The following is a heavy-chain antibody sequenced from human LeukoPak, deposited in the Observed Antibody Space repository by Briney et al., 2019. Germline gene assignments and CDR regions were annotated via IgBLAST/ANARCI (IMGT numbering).Heavy chain of an antibody. CDR1: GYTFISYD. CDR3: ARVYYDFWSGYYSYYYYGMDV. Sequence: GASVKVSCKASGYTFISYDINWVRQATGQGLEWMGWMNPNSGNTGYAQKFQGRVTMTRNTSISTAYMELSSLRSEDTAVYYCARVYYDFWSGYYSYYYYGMDVWGQGTTVTVSS. CDR2: MNPNSGNT. V-gene: IGHV1-8*01. J-gene: IGHJ6*02. D-gene: IGHD3-3*01.